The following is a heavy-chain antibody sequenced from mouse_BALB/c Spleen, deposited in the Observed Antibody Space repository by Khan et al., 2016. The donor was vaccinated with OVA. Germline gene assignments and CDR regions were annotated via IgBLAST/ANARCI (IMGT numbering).Heavy chain of an antibody. CDR3: AREGLRGVALDY. J-gene: IGHJ4*01. Sequence: QVQLKQSGPELVKPGALVKISCKASGYTFTAYDINWVRQRPGQGLEWIGWIYPGDDSTKYNENFKGKATLTADKSSTPVYMQFSSRTSETSAVYFCAREGLRGVALDYWGQGTSVSVSS. CDR1: GYTFTAYD. D-gene: IGHD2-4*01. CDR2: IYPGDDST. V-gene: IGHV1S56*01.